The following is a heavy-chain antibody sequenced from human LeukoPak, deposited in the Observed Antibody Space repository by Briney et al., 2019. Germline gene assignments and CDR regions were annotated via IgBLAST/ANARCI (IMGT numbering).Heavy chain of an antibody. CDR3: AKDVRWSFDY. V-gene: IGHV3-23*01. J-gene: IGHJ4*02. Sequence: PGGSLRLSCAASGFTFSSNGMSWVRQAPGKGLEWVSVIGGSGGHIHYADSVKGRFTISRDNSKNTLYLQMNGLRAEDTATYYCAKDVRWSFDYWGQGTLVTVSS. CDR2: IGGSGGHI. D-gene: IGHD4-23*01. CDR1: GFTFSSNG.